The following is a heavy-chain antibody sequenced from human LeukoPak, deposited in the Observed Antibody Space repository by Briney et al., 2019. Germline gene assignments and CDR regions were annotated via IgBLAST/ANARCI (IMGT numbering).Heavy chain of an antibody. J-gene: IGHJ4*02. CDR2: ISTKAYGDAA. Sequence: GGSLRLSCAASGFTFSSYAMNWVRQAPGKGLEWVGRISTKAYGDAAEYAAPVKGRFTISRDDSKTTLYLQMISLQIEDTGVYYCTTEFWGSSNYWGQGTLVTVSS. CDR3: TTEFWGSSNY. V-gene: IGHV3-15*01. CDR1: GFTFSSYA. D-gene: IGHD3-16*01.